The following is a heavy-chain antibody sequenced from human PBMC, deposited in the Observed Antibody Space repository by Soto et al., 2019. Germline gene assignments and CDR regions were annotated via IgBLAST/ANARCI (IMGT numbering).Heavy chain of an antibody. Sequence: GGSLRLSCAASEFTFSNYAMSWVRQAPGRGLKWVSAISYGGGRTYYADSVKGRFTISRDNSKNTLYLQMNSLRAEDTAVYYCAKNPGYYYDSTGDHFDYWGQGT. CDR2: ISYGGGRT. D-gene: IGHD3-22*01. V-gene: IGHV3-23*01. CDR3: AKNPGYYYDSTGDHFDY. CDR1: EFTFSNYA. J-gene: IGHJ4*02.